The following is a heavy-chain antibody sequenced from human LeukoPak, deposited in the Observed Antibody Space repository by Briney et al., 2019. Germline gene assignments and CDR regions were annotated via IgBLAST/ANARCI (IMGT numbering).Heavy chain of an antibody. Sequence: PSETLSLTCTVSGGSISSSSYYWGWIRQPPEKGLEWIGSIYYSGSTYYNPSLKSRVTISVDTSKNQFSLKLSSVTAADTAVYYCARLEGSGWYVGNWFDPWGQGTLVTVSS. CDR3: ARLEGSGWYVGNWFDP. J-gene: IGHJ5*02. D-gene: IGHD6-19*01. CDR1: GGSISSSSYY. CDR2: IYYSGST. V-gene: IGHV4-39*01.